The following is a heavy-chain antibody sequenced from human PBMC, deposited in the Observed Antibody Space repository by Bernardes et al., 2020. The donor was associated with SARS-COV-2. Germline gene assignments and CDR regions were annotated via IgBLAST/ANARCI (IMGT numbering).Heavy chain of an antibody. V-gene: IGHV1-2*02. CDR1: GYTFTNY. CDR2: MNPRSGGT. D-gene: IGHD3-22*01. J-gene: IGHJ4*02. Sequence: ASVKVSCKASGYTFTNYIYWVRQAPGQGLEWMGWMNPRSGGTNYAQNFRGRVVMTRDTSINTAYMELSRLTSDDTAVYYCARKGDYLDSSGLRNWGQGTLVTVSS. CDR3: ARKGDYLDSSGLRN.